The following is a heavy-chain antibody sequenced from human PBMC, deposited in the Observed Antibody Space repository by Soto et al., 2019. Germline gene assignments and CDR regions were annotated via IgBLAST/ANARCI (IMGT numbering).Heavy chain of an antibody. CDR2: ISAYNGNT. D-gene: IGHD1-7*01. V-gene: IGHV1-18*01. CDR1: GYTFTSYG. CDR3: ARGGITGTTGKYFDY. J-gene: IGHJ4*02. Sequence: ASVKVSCKASGYTFTSYGISWVRQAPGQGSEWMGWISAYNGNTNYAQKLQGRVTMTTDTSTSTAYMELRSLRSDDTAVYYCARGGITGTTGKYFDYSGQGTLVTVSS.